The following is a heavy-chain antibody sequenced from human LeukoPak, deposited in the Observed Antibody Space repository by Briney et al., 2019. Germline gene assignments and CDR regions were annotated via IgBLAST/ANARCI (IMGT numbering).Heavy chain of an antibody. J-gene: IGHJ4*02. CDR3: AGVSGYSSGRGSNYFDY. CDR2: IYYSGST. CDR1: GGSISSYY. D-gene: IGHD6-19*01. Sequence: SETLSLTCTVSGGSISSYYWSWIRQPPGKGLEWIGYIYYSGSTNYNPSLKSRVTISVDTSKNQFSLKLSSVTAADTAVYYCAGVSGYSSGRGSNYFDYWGQGTLVTVSS. V-gene: IGHV4-59*08.